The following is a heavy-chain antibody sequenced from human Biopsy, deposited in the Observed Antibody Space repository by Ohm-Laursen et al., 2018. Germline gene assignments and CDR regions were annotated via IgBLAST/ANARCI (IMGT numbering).Heavy chain of an antibody. CDR3: ATELLPPGVGGPWLDS. J-gene: IGHJ5*01. Sequence: SLRLSCAASGVTLSGNAMNWVRQPPGKGLEWVSSISASSSYIHYADSVKGRFTVSRDNAKNSLYLQMNSLRAADTAIYYCATELLPPGVGGPWLDSWGQGTPVTVSS. CDR2: ISASSSYI. D-gene: IGHD3-16*01. CDR1: GVTLSGNA. V-gene: IGHV3-21*06.